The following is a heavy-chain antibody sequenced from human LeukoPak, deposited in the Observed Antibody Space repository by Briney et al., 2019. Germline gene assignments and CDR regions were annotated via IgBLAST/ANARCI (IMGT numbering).Heavy chain of an antibody. V-gene: IGHV4-38-2*02. D-gene: IGHD1-26*01. Sequence: SETLSLTCSVSGYSISSGYYWGWIRQPPGKGLEWIGSIHQSGSTYYNPSLKSRVTISVDTSKNQFSLKLSSVTAADTAVYYSWGERGNYVDYWGQGTLVTVSS. CDR2: IHQSGST. CDR3: WGERGNYVDY. CDR1: GYSISSGYY. J-gene: IGHJ4*02.